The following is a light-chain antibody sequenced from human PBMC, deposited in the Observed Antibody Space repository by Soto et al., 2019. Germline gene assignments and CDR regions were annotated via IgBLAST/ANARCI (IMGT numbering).Light chain of an antibody. CDR3: CSYTTVSTYV. J-gene: IGLJ1*01. CDR2: DVS. V-gene: IGLV2-14*01. Sequence: QSALTQPASVSGSPGQSITISCTGTSSDVGGYNYVSWYQQHPGKAPKLMIYDVSNRPSGVSKRFSASKSGNTASLTISGLQAEDEADYYCCSYTTVSTYVFGTGTKLTVL. CDR1: SSDVGGYNY.